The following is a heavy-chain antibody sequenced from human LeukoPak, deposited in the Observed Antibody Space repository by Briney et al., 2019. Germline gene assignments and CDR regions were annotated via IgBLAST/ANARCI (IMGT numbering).Heavy chain of an antibody. CDR1: GGSISSSNW. CDR3: AREAGERFLEWLDVAREAFDI. Sequence: SGTLSLTCAVSGGSISSSNWWSWVRQPPGKGLEWIGEIYHSGSTNYNPSLKSRVTISVDKSKNQFSLKLSSVTAADTAVYYCAREAGERFLEWLDVAREAFDIWGQGTMVTVSS. D-gene: IGHD3-3*01. CDR2: IYHSGST. V-gene: IGHV4-4*02. J-gene: IGHJ3*02.